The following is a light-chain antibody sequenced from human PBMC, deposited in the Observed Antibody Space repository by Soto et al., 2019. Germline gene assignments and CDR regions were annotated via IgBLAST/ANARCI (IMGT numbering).Light chain of an antibody. V-gene: IGKV3-15*01. J-gene: IGKJ2*01. CDR2: GAS. CDR1: QSISTN. CDR3: QQYNDWPPMYT. Sequence: EIVMTQSPDTLSVSPGERATLSCRASQSISTNSAWYQQKPGQAPRLLIYGASTRATGIPARFSGSGSGTEFTLTINSLQSEDFAVYSCQQYNDWPPMYTFGQGTKLEI.